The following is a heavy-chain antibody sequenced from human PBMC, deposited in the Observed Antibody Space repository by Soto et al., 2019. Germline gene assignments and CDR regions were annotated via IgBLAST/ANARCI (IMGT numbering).Heavy chain of an antibody. CDR2: INPKFGDT. J-gene: IGHJ6*02. CDR3: ARNMDYYYGPGSGNGHGV. D-gene: IGHD3-10*01. V-gene: IGHV1-2*02. Sequence: QVQLVQSGAEVKEPGDSVRVSCEASGYTFTAYYIPWVRQAPGQGLEWMGWINPKFGDTTYAQDFQGRVSMTRDMSISTAYMELSRLTSADTAIYYCARNMDYYYGPGSGNGHGVWGQGTTVTVFS. CDR1: GYTFTAYY.